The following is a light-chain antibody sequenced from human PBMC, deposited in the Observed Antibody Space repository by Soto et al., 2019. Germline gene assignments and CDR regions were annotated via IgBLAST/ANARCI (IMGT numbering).Light chain of an antibody. Sequence: EIVWTQSPGTLSLSPGARVTLSCRASQSVNSNYLAWYQQKPGQAPRLLIYCASSRASGIPDRCSGSESGTDFTLTSSRLEPEDFAVYYCQQYGSSRWTVGQGTKVEIK. CDR1: QSVNSNY. V-gene: IGKV3-20*01. CDR3: QQYGSSRWT. CDR2: CAS. J-gene: IGKJ1*01.